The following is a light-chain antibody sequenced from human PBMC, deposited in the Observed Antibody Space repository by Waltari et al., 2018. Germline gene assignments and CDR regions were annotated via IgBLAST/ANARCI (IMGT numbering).Light chain of an antibody. CDR1: QSVLYSSNNKNY. Sequence: DIVMTQSPDSLAVSLGERATINCKSSQSVLYSSNNKNYLAWYQQKPGQPPKLLIYWSSTREAWVPDRFSCSGSGTDFTLPISSLQAEDVSVYVCQEVYSTPYTFGQGTKLEIK. CDR2: WSS. J-gene: IGKJ2*01. V-gene: IGKV4-1*01. CDR3: QEVYSTPYT.